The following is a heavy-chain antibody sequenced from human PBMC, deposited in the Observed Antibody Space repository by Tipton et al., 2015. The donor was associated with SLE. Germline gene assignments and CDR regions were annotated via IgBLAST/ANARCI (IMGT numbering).Heavy chain of an antibody. CDR3: ARLTPLSGWYYFDY. D-gene: IGHD3-9*01. V-gene: IGHV4-59*01. Sequence: TLSLTCSVSGDSINSYYWSWIRQTPGKGLEWIGYVSFNGITNYNPSLESRVSISLDRSRNQISLRLTSVTAADTAVYYCARLTPLSGWYYFDYWGQGALVTVSS. CDR2: VSFNGIT. CDR1: GDSINSYY. J-gene: IGHJ4*02.